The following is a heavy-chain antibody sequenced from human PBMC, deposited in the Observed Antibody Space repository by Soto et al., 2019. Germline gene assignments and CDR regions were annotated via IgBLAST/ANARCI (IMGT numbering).Heavy chain of an antibody. CDR2: IYYSGST. CDR3: ARHKAFWSSSCKPPVDAFDI. V-gene: IGHV4-39*01. CDR1: GGSISSSSYY. J-gene: IGHJ3*02. D-gene: IGHD6-13*01. Sequence: QLQLQESGPGLVKPSETLSLTCTVSGGSISSSSYYWGWIRQPPGKGLEWIGSIYYSGSTYYNPSLKSRVTISLDTSKNQFALKLSSVTAADTAVYYCARHKAFWSSSCKPPVDAFDIWDQGTMVTVSS.